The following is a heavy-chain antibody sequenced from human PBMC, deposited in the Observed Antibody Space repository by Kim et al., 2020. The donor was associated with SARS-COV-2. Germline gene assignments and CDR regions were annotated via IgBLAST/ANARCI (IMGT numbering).Heavy chain of an antibody. CDR2: ISGSGGST. J-gene: IGHJ4*02. D-gene: IGHD6-13*01. V-gene: IGHV3-23*01. CDR3: AKERIAAAGPTFDY. CDR1: GFTFSSYA. Sequence: GGSLRLSCAASGFTFSSYAVSWVRQAPGKGLEWVSAISGSGGSTYYANTVKGRFTISRDNSKNTLYLQMNSLRAEDTAVYYCAKERIAAAGPTFDYWGQGTLVTVSS.